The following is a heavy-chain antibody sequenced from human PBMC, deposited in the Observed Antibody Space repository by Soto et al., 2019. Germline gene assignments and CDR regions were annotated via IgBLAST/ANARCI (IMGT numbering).Heavy chain of an antibody. J-gene: IGHJ6*02. CDR3: ARWTTVTTLSYYYGMDV. V-gene: IGHV4-31*03. CDR2: IYYSGST. CDR1: GGSISSGGYY. D-gene: IGHD4-17*01. Sequence: QVQLQESGPGLVKPSQTLSLTCTVSGGSISSGGYYWSWIRQHPGKGLEWIGYIYYSGSTYYNPSIKSRVTISVDTSKNQFSLKLSSVTAADTAVYYCARWTTVTTLSYYYGMDVWGQGTTVTVSS.